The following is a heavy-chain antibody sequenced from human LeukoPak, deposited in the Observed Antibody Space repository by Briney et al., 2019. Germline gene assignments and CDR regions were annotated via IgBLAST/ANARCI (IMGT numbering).Heavy chain of an antibody. CDR1: VYSFTSYD. CDR3: ARVPIKVVAARGSNWFDP. J-gene: IGHJ5*02. Sequence: ASVKVSCKSSVYSFTSYDISWVRQATGQGLEWMGGMNPNSGNTGYAQKLQGRVTMTRNTSISTAYMELSSLRSEDTAVYYCARVPIKVVAARGSNWFDPWGQGTLVTVSS. D-gene: IGHD2-15*01. V-gene: IGHV1-8*01. CDR2: MNPNSGNT.